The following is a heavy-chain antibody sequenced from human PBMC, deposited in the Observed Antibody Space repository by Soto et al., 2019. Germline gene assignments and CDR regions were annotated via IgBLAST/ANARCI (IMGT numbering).Heavy chain of an antibody. CDR2: ISGSGGTT. D-gene: IGHD2-2*01. CDR1: GSTFSLYA. Sequence: PGGSLRLSCAVSGSTFSLYAMSWVRQAPGKGLEWVSGISGSGGTTYYADSVKGRFTISRDNSKNTLFLQMSSLWAEDTAIYYCGSLPALTPIYLRRDYDMHVWGQGTTATVFS. J-gene: IGHJ6*02. CDR3: GSLPALTPIYLRRDYDMHV. V-gene: IGHV3-23*01.